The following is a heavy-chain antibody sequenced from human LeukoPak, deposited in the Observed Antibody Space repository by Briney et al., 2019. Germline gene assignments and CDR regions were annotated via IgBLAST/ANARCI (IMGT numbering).Heavy chain of an antibody. CDR3: ARARYLNS. CDR2: IKHDGSEK. CDR1: GFTFSDNW. J-gene: IGHJ4*02. V-gene: IGHV3-7*01. Sequence: GGSLRLSCVGSGFTFSDNWMTSGRPAPRWGVEWVANIKHDGSEKNYVDSVKARFTISRDNAKYSVYLQTDRLRAEDTAVYYCARARYLNSWGQGTLVTVSS. D-gene: IGHD2-15*01.